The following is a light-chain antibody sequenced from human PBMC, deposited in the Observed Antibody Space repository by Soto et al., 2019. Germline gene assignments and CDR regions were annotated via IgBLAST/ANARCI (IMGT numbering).Light chain of an antibody. Sequence: EIVLTHSQGTLPLSPCERATLSFSASQSVSSSYLAWYQQKPGQAPRLLIYGASSRATGIPDRFSGSGSGTDFTLTISRLEPEDFAVYYCQQYGSSPPTFGQGTRLEIK. V-gene: IGKV3-20*01. J-gene: IGKJ5*01. CDR3: QQYGSSPPT. CDR1: QSVSSSY. CDR2: GAS.